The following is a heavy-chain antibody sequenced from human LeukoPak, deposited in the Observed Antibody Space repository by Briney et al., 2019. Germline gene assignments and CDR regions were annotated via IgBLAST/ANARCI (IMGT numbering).Heavy chain of an antibody. CDR3: ARRSGIAVAGAFDY. D-gene: IGHD6-19*01. CDR2: FSGRNGRT. J-gene: IGHJ4*02. Sequence: GGSLRLSCTASGFTFRSYAMNWVRQAPGKGLEWVSTFSGRNGRTYYADSVKGRFTISRDNSKNTLYLQMNSLRVEDTAVYYCARRSGIAVAGAFDYWGQGTLVTVSS. V-gene: IGHV3-23*01. CDR1: GFTFRSYA.